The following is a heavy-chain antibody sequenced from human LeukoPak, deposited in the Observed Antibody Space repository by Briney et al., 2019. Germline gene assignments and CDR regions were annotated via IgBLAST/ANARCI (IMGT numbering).Heavy chain of an antibody. V-gene: IGHV3-7*05. J-gene: IGHJ5*01. CDR3: GGGQGWVIDS. D-gene: IGHD1-26*01. Sequence: GGSLRLSCAASVFTFSSYWMNWVRQAPGKGLEWVANIEQDGSEKYYVDSVKGRFTISRDNDKNSLYLQMNSLRAEDRAVYYGGGGQGWVIDSWGQGTLVTVSS. CDR1: VFTFSSYW. CDR2: IEQDGSEK.